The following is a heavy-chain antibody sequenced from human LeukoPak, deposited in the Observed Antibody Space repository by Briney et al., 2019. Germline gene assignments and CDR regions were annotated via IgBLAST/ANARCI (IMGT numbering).Heavy chain of an antibody. CDR1: GGTFSSYA. CDR2: IIPIFGTA. D-gene: IGHD5-18*01. Sequence: SVKVSCKASGGTFSSYAISWVRQAPGQGLEWMGGIIPIFGTANYAQKFLGRVTITADESTSTAYMELSSLRSEDTAVYYCARVVDTAMVVYFDYWGQGTLVTVSS. V-gene: IGHV1-69*13. J-gene: IGHJ4*02. CDR3: ARVVDTAMVVYFDY.